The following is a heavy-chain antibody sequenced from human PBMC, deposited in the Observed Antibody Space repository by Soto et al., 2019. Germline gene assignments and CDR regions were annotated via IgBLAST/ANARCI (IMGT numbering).Heavy chain of an antibody. CDR2: IYWDDDK. Sequence: QITLKESGPTLVRPPQTLTLTCTFSGFSLTTGVGVGWIRQPPGKALEWLALIYWDDDKRYSPSLKNRLTITKDTTKVQGLLTTTNLGPVDTATCFGANIVPEIVAVGGHGGFDYGGQGTLVTVSS. CDR1: GFSLTTGVG. CDR3: ANIVPEIVAVGGHGGFDY. J-gene: IGHJ4*02. V-gene: IGHV2-5*02. D-gene: IGHD5-12*01.